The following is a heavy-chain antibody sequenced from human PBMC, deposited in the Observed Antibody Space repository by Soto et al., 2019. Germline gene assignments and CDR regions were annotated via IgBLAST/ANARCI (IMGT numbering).Heavy chain of an antibody. D-gene: IGHD5-18*01. Sequence: GESLKISCEGSGYTFTSYYITWARQLPGKGLEWTGRIDPSDSYTTYNPSFRGHVTISADKSIRTAYLQWSSLEASDSGMYYCARGDTAGVHKGADVWGQGPQFTVSS. V-gene: IGHV5-10-1*01. CDR3: ARGDTAGVHKGADV. CDR2: IDPSDSYT. J-gene: IGHJ6*02. CDR1: GYTFTSYY.